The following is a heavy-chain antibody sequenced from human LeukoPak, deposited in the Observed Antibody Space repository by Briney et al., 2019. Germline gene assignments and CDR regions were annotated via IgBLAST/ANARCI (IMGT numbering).Heavy chain of an antibody. CDR3: ARSPRYCSSTSCQGGNWFDP. D-gene: IGHD2-2*01. Sequence: NSGGSLRLSCAASGFTFSDYYMSWIRQAPGKGLEWVSYISSSSSYTNYADSVKGRFTISRDNAKNSLYLQMNSLRAEDTAVYYCARSPRYCSSTSCQGGNWFDPWDQGTLVTVSS. CDR1: GFTFSDYY. CDR2: ISSSSSYT. V-gene: IGHV3-11*03. J-gene: IGHJ5*02.